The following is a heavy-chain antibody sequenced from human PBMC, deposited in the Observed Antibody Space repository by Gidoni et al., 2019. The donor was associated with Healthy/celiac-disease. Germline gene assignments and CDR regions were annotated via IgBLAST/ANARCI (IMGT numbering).Heavy chain of an antibody. V-gene: IGHV3-21*01. CDR2: ISSDTTYI. D-gene: IGHD6-13*01. J-gene: IGHJ5*01. Sequence: EVQLVESGGGLVKPGGSLRLACAASGFTFSDYSMNWGRQAPGKGLEWVSSISSDTTYIHYRDSVKGRFTISRDNVKNALYLQMNSLSAEDTAVYYCARDRGYSSSWYIGENWFDSWGQGTLVAVSS. CDR3: ARDRGYSSSWYIGENWFDS. CDR1: GFTFSDYS.